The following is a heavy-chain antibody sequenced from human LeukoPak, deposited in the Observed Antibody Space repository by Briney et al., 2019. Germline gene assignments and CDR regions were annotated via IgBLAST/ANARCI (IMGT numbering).Heavy chain of an antibody. CDR1: GYTFTSYG. V-gene: IGHV1-69*04. CDR2: IIPILGIA. CDR3: ASWNDSGYAGGNNYYYYYGMDV. J-gene: IGHJ6*02. Sequence: ASVKVSCKASGYTFTSYGISWVRQAPGQGLEWMGRIIPILGIANYAQKFQGRVTITADKSTSTAYMELSSLRSEDTAVYYCASWNDSGYAGGNNYYYYYGMDVWGQGTTVTVSS. D-gene: IGHD5-12*01.